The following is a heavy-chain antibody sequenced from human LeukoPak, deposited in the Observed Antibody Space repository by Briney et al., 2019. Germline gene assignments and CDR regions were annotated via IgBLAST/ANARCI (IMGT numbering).Heavy chain of an antibody. CDR1: GFTFSSYG. D-gene: IGHD4-23*01. J-gene: IGHJ5*02. CDR2: IWYDGSNK. V-gene: IGHV3-33*06. Sequence: GGSLRLSCAASGFTFSSYGMHWVRQAPGKGLEWVAVIWYDGSNKYYADSVKGRFTISRDNSKNTLYLQVNSLRAEDTAVYYCAKDYYRYGGNTPWFDPWGQGTLVTVSS. CDR3: AKDYYRYGGNTPWFDP.